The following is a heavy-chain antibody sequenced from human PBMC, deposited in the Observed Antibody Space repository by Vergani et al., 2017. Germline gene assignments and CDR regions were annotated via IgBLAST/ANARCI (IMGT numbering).Heavy chain of an antibody. D-gene: IGHD4/OR15-4a*01. Sequence: QVQLVQSGAEVRKPGSSVKVSCKTSGGTFGSSGIHWVRQAPGQGLEWMAESLPLCTTQNYAQNFQDRVTITSDESTSTVYMELTSQRSEDTAVYYCTRDHVIWGYFRYWGQGALATVSS. J-gene: IGHJ4*02. CDR2: SLPLCTTQ. V-gene: IGHV1-69*01. CDR1: GGTFGSSG. CDR3: TRDHVIWGYFRY.